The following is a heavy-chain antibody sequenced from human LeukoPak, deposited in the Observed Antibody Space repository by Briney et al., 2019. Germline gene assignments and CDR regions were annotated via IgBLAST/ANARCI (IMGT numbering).Heavy chain of an antibody. J-gene: IGHJ3*02. CDR1: GYRFTSYW. V-gene: IGHV5-51*01. Sequence: GESLKISFKGSGYRFTSYWIGWVRPMPGKGLEWMGIIYPGDSDTRYSPSFQGQVTISADKSISTAYLQWSSLKASDTAMYYCVRASGYYYLRDAFDIWGQGTMVTVSS. D-gene: IGHD3-22*01. CDR3: VRASGYYYLRDAFDI. CDR2: IYPGDSDT.